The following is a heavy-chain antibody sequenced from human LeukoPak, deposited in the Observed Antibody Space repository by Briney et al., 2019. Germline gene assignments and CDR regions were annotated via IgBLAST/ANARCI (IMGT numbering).Heavy chain of an antibody. V-gene: IGHV4-34*01. CDR2: INHSGST. CDR1: GGSFSGYY. CDR3: AREAGPLDPLVY. D-gene: IGHD3-3*01. J-gene: IGHJ4*02. Sequence: SETLSLTCAVYGGSFSGYYWSWIRQPPGKGLEWIGEINHSGSTNYNPSLKSRVTISVDTSKNQFSLKLSSVTAADTAVYYCAREAGPLDPLVYWGQGTLVTVSS.